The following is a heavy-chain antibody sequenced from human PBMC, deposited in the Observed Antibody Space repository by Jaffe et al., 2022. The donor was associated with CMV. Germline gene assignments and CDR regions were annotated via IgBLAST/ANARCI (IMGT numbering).Heavy chain of an antibody. CDR3: ASPTLYYYDSSAPLGAFDI. D-gene: IGHD3-22*01. V-gene: IGHV1-46*01. Sequence: QVQLVQSGAEVKKPGASVKVSCKASGYTFTSYYMHWVRQAPGQGLEWMGIINPSGGSTSYAQKFQGRVTMTRDTSTSTVYMELSSLRSEDTAVYYCASPTLYYYDSSAPLGAFDIWGQGTMVTVSS. CDR1: GYTFTSYY. J-gene: IGHJ3*02. CDR2: INPSGGST.